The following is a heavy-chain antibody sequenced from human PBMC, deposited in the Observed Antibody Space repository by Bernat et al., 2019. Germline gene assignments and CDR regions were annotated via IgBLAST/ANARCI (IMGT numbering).Heavy chain of an antibody. CDR1: AFTFSSYW. Sequence: EVQLVESGGGLVQPGGSLRLSCAASAFTFSSYWMSWVRQAPGKGLEWVATIRQDGIVKHYVESVKGRFTVSRDNARNSLDLQMNSLRVEDTAVYYCVRGCGRRSCPYYLDYWGQGTLVTVSS. D-gene: IGHD2-15*01. CDR2: IRQDGIVK. J-gene: IGHJ4*02. CDR3: VRGCGRRSCPYYLDY. V-gene: IGHV3-7*04.